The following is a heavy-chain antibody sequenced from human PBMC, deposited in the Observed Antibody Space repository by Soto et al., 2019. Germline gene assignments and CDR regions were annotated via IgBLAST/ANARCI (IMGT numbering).Heavy chain of an antibody. J-gene: IGHJ6*02. CDR3: AREPGRYLGMDV. D-gene: IGHD1-26*01. V-gene: IGHV3-21*01. CDR2: ISSSSSYI. Sequence: EVQLVESGGGLVQPGGSLRLSCAASGFTFSSYSMNWVRQAPGKGLEWVSSISSSSSYIYYADSVKGRFTISRDNAKNSLYLQMNSLRAEDTAVYYCAREPGRYLGMDVWGQGTTVTVSS. CDR1: GFTFSSYS.